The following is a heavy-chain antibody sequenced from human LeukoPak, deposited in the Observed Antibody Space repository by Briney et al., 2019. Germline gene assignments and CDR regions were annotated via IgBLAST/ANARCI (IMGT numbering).Heavy chain of an antibody. CDR3: AREIAAAGHHDAFDI. Sequence: GGSLRLSCAASGFTFSSYEMNWVRQAPGKGLEWVSYISSSGSTIYYADSVKGRFTISRDNAKNSLYLQMNSLRAEDTAGYYCAREIAAAGHHDAFDIWGQGTMVTVSS. J-gene: IGHJ3*02. CDR2: ISSSGSTI. V-gene: IGHV3-48*03. CDR1: GFTFSSYE. D-gene: IGHD6-13*01.